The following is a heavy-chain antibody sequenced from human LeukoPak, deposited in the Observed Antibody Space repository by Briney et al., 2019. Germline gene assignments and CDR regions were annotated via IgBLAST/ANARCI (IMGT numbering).Heavy chain of an antibody. D-gene: IGHD6-6*01. J-gene: IGHJ6*03. CDR2: ISAYNGNT. Sequence: ASVKVSCKASGYTFTSYGISWVRQAPGQGLEWMGWISAYNGNTNYAQKLQGRVTMTTDTSTSTAYMELRSLRSDDTAVYYCARARIAARPYYYYYMDVWGKGTTVTVSS. CDR1: GYTFTSYG. V-gene: IGHV1-18*01. CDR3: ARARIAARPYYYYYMDV.